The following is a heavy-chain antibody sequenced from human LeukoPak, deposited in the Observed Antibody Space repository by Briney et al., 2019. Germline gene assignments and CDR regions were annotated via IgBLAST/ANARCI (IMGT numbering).Heavy chain of an antibody. Sequence: LETLSLTCAVSGGSITGHYWSWIRQPAEKRVEWIGRIHTSGTTSYNPSLKSRVTMSVDTSKNQFSLKLSSVTAANTAIYYCARGGVVVAAATFDHWGQGTLVTVSS. CDR1: GGSITGHY. J-gene: IGHJ4*02. CDR2: IHTSGTT. V-gene: IGHV4-4*07. CDR3: ARGGVVVAAATFDH. D-gene: IGHD2-15*01.